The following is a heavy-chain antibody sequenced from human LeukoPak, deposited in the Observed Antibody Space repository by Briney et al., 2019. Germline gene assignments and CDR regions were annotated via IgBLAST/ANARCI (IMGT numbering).Heavy chain of an antibody. CDR1: GFTFDDYA. CDR2: ISWNSGSI. CDR3: ARGGESTEYYFDY. Sequence: PGRSLRLSCAASGFTFDDYAMHWVRQAPGKGLEWVSGISWNSGSIGYADSVKGRFTISRDNAKNSLYLQMNSLRAEDTAVYYCARGGESTEYYFDYWGQGTLVTVSS. J-gene: IGHJ4*02. D-gene: IGHD3-16*01. V-gene: IGHV3-9*01.